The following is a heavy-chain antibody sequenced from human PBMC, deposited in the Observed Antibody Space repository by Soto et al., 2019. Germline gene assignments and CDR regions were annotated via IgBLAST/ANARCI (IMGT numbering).Heavy chain of an antibody. CDR2: LYYSGST. J-gene: IGHJ3*01. D-gene: IGHD5-18*01. Sequence: QVQLQESGPGLVKPSETLSLTCTVSGGSVSSGTHYWSWIRQAPGKGLEWIGYLYYSGSTTYNAAIKSLVTISGDTSKNPFSQKLTSVTAADTAVYYCATRWIPAAFDVWGQGKMVTVSS. CDR1: GGSVSSGTHY. V-gene: IGHV4-61*01. CDR3: ATRWIPAAFDV.